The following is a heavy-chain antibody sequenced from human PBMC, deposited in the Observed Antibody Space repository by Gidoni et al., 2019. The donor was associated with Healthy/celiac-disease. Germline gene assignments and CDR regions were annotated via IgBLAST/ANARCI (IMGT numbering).Heavy chain of an antibody. CDR2: ISGSGGST. Sequence: EVQLLESGGGLVQPGGSLRLSCAASGFTFSSYALSWVRQAPGKGLEGVSAISGSGGSTYYADSVKGRFTISRDNSKNTLYLQMNSLRAEDTAVYYCAKGGRITMVRGVTHDAFDIWGQGTMVTVSS. J-gene: IGHJ3*02. D-gene: IGHD3-10*01. CDR1: GFTFSSYA. CDR3: AKGGRITMVRGVTHDAFDI. V-gene: IGHV3-23*01.